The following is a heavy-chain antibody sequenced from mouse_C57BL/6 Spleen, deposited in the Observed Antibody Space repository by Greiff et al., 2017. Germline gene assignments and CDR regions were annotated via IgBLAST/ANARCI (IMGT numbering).Heavy chain of an antibody. Sequence: EVQGVESGGGLVQSGRSLRLSCATSGFTFSDFYMEWVRQAPGKGLEWIAASRNKANDYTTEYSASVKGRFIVSRDTSQSILYRQMNALRAEDTAIYDCAREADGDDDDMEYWGQGTTGTVSS. V-gene: IGHV7-1*01. J-gene: IGHJ4*01. CDR3: AREADGDDDDMEY. CDR1: GFTFSDFY. CDR2: SRNKANDYTT.